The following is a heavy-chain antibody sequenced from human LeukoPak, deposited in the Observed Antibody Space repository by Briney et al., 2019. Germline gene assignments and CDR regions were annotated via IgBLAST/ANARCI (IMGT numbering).Heavy chain of an antibody. V-gene: IGHV3-30*02. D-gene: IGHD3-10*01. CDR2: IRYDGSNK. CDR1: GFTLSDHY. CDR3: ATGPYYYGSGSRDY. J-gene: IGHJ4*02. Sequence: GGSLRLSCAASGFTLSDHYMDWVRQAPGKGLEWVAFIRYDGSNKYYADSVKGRFTISRDNSKNTLYLQMNSLRAEDTAVYYCATGPYYYGSGSRDYWGQGTLVTVSS.